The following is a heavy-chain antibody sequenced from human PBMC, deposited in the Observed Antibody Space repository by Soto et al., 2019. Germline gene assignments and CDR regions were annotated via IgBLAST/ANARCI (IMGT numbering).Heavy chain of an antibody. CDR3: AKALQYSSSRDYFYYGMDV. D-gene: IGHD6-6*01. Sequence: GGSLRLSCAASGFTFSNYSMSWVRQSPRKGLEWVSGMNSGGRSYYADSVKGRFTISRDTSKNMLYLQMNSLRADDTAVFYCAKALQYSSSRDYFYYGMDVWGQGTTVTVSS. J-gene: IGHJ6*02. CDR2: MNSGGRS. CDR1: GFTFSNYS. V-gene: IGHV3-23*01.